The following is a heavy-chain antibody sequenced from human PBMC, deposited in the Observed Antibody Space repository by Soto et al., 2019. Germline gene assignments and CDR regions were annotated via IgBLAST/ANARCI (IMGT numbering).Heavy chain of an antibody. J-gene: IGHJ5*02. V-gene: IGHV3-23*01. CDR3: AKDQSCISTSCPRSYNWFDP. Sequence: EVQLLESGGGLVQPGGSLRLSCAASGFTFSSYAMSWVRQAPGKGLEWVSAISGSGGSTYYADSVKGRFTISRDNSKNTLYLQMNSLRAEDTAVYYCAKDQSCISTSCPRSYNWFDPWGQGTLVTVSS. CDR2: ISGSGGST. CDR1: GFTFSSYA. D-gene: IGHD2-2*01.